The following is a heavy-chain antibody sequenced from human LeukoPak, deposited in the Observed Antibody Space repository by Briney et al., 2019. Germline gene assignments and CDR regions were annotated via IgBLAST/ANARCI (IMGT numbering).Heavy chain of an antibody. J-gene: IGHJ4*02. CDR2: ISGYNGNT. CDR3: ARGTTGTTDLDY. Sequence: ASVKVSCTASGYTFTSYGISWVRQAPGQGLEWMGWISGYNGNTNYAQKLQGRVTMTTDTSTSTAYMELKNLRSDDTAVYYCARGTTGTTDLDYWGQGTLVTVSS. D-gene: IGHD1-1*01. CDR1: GYTFTSYG. V-gene: IGHV1-18*01.